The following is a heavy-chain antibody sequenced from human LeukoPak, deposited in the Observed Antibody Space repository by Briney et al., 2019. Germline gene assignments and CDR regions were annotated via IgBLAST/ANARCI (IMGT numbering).Heavy chain of an antibody. CDR1: GYTFTSYG. V-gene: IGHV1-18*01. CDR2: ISAYNGNT. Sequence: ASVKVSCKASGYTFTSYGISWVRQAPGQGLEWMGWISAYNGNTNYAKKLQGRVTMTTDTSTSTAYMELRSLRSDDTAVYYCAREGSYYDSSGYYYFGWFDPWGQGTLVTVSS. J-gene: IGHJ5*02. CDR3: AREGSYYDSSGYYYFGWFDP. D-gene: IGHD3-22*01.